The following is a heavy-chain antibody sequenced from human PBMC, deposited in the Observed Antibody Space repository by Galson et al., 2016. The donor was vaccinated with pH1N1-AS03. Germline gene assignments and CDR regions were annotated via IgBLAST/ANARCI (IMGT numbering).Heavy chain of an antibody. J-gene: IGHJ4*02. CDR1: GFAFSIYA. CDR3: ARGRIYSMEGKFGFDL. Sequence: SLRLSCAASGFAFSIYAMHWVRQAPGKGLEWVSGVGGVDGSLWYAESVKGRFTVSRDNSKGTLDLQMNSLRADDTAIYYCARGRIYSMEGKFGFDLWGQGTLVTVSS. V-gene: IGHV3-23*01. D-gene: IGHD2-15*01. CDR2: VGGVDGSL.